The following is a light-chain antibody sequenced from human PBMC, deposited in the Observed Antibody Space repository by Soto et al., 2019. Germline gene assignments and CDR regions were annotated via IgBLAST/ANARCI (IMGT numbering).Light chain of an antibody. V-gene: IGLV2-8*01. J-gene: IGLJ7*01. CDR1: SSDVGRYNY. CDR2: EVT. Sequence: QSVLTQPPSASGSPGQSVTISCTGTSSDVGRYNYVSWYQQHPGEAPKLMIFEVTKRPSGVPDRFSGSKSGNTASLTVSGLQADDEADYYCSSYGGSNNFVFGSGTQLTVL. CDR3: SSYGGSNNFV.